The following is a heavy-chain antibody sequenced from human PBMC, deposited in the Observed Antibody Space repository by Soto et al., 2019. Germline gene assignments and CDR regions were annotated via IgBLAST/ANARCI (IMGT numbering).Heavy chain of an antibody. CDR2: IIPISGTA. J-gene: IGHJ6*02. CDR3: ARAQGSSTSLEIYYYYYYGMDV. D-gene: IGHD2-2*01. V-gene: IGHV1-69*01. Sequence: QVQLVQSGAEVKKPGSSVKVSCKASGGTFSSYAISWVRQAPGQGLEWMGGIIPISGTANYAQKFQGRVTITADESTSKAYIDVSRLRSEDTAVYYCARAQGSSTSLEIYYYYYYGMDVWGQGTTVTVSS. CDR1: GGTFSSYA.